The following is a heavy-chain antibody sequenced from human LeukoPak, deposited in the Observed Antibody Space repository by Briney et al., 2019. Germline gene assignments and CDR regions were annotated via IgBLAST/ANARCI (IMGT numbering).Heavy chain of an antibody. CDR2: ISGSGGST. D-gene: IGHD2-15*01. V-gene: IGHV3-23*01. Sequence: PGGSLRLSCSASGFTFSSYAMSWVRQAPGKGLEWVSAISGSGGSTYYADSVKGRFTISRYNSKNTLYLQMNSLRAEDTAVYYCAKYCSGGSCYDYWGQGTLSPSPQ. CDR1: GFTFSSYA. CDR3: AKYCSGGSCYDY. J-gene: IGHJ4*02.